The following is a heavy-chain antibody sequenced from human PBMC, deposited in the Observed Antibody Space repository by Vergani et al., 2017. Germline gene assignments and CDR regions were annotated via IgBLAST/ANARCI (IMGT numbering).Heavy chain of an antibody. CDR1: GFTFSGSA. J-gene: IGHJ6*02. CDR2: IRSKANSYAT. Sequence: EVQLVESGGGLVQPGGSLKLSCAASGFTFSGSAMHWVRQASGKGLGWVGRIRSKANSYATAYAASVKGRFTISRDDSKNTAYLQMNSLKTEDTAVYYCTRHIGYYYYGMDVWGQGTTVTVSS. D-gene: IGHD2-15*01. CDR3: TRHIGYYYYGMDV. V-gene: IGHV3-73*01.